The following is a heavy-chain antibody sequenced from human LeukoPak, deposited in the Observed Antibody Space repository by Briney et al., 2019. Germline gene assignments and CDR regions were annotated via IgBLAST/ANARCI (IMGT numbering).Heavy chain of an antibody. D-gene: IGHD3-10*01. CDR1: GFTFSSYG. CDR2: ISYDGSNK. V-gene: IGHV3-30*03. Sequence: GRSLRLSCAASGFTFSSYGMHWVRQAPGKGLEWVAVISYDGSNKYYADSVKGRFTISRDNSKNTLYLQMNSLRAEDTAVYYCARGRGPGFGDNWFDPWGQGTLVTVSS. CDR3: ARGRGPGFGDNWFDP. J-gene: IGHJ5*02.